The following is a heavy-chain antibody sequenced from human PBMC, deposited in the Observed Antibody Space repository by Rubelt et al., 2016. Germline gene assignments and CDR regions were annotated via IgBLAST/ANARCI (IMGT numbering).Heavy chain of an antibody. CDR2: IKTDGSEA. CDR3: ARSGGDGWDS. J-gene: IGHJ4*02. CDR1: GFLFHHYW. V-gene: IGHV3-7*01. Sequence: EVQLVESGGGLVQPGRSLRLSCAASGFLFHHYWMTWVRQAPGKGLEWVANIKTDGSEAYYIDHLKGRVNMSRDNAKKAIYLQMNNRRVEDTAVYYCARSGGDGWDSWGQGTRVTVSS. D-gene: IGHD1-26*01.